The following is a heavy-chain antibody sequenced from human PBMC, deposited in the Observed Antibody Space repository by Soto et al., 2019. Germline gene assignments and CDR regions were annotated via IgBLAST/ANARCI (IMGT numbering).Heavy chain of an antibody. CDR2: ISSSSSYI. Sequence: GGSLRLSCAASGFTFSSYSMNWVRQAPGKGLEWVSSISSSSSYIYYADSVKGRFTISRDNAKNSLYLQMNSLRAEDTAVYYCARDRDRYNRYFDYWGQGTLVTVSS. V-gene: IGHV3-21*01. CDR3: ARDRDRYNRYFDY. CDR1: GFTFSSYS. D-gene: IGHD2-21*01. J-gene: IGHJ4*02.